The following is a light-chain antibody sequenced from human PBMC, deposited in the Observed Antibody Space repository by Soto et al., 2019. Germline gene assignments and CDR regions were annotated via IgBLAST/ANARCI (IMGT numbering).Light chain of an antibody. Sequence: DIQMTQSPSTLSASVGDRVTITCRASQSISSWLAWYQQKPGKAPKLLIYDASSLESVVPSRFSGRGSGTEFTLTISSLQPDDFATYYCQQYNSYCTFGQGTKVDIK. CDR3: QQYNSYCT. CDR1: QSISSW. CDR2: DAS. V-gene: IGKV1-5*01. J-gene: IGKJ1*01.